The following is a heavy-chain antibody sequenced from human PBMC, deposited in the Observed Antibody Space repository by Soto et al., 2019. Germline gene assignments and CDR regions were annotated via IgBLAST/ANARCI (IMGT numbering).Heavy chain of an antibody. CDR1: GYTFTGYY. V-gene: IGHV1-2*04. Sequence: ASVKVSCKASGYTFTGYYMHWVRQAPGQGLEWMGWINPNSGGTNYAQKFQGWVTMTRDTSISTAYMELSRLRSDDTAVYYCARDLGERSGYDPGYYYYGMDVWGQGTTVTV. CDR3: ARDLGERSGYDPGYYYYGMDV. J-gene: IGHJ6*02. D-gene: IGHD5-12*01. CDR2: INPNSGGT.